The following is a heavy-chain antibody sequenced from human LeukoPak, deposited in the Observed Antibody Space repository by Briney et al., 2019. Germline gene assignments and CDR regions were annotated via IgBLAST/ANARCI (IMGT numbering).Heavy chain of an antibody. V-gene: IGHV4-34*01. CDR3: ARAKRRAHFDY. CDR2: INHSGST. J-gene: IGHJ4*02. D-gene: IGHD4/OR15-4a*01. Sequence: PSETLSLTCAVYGGSFSGYYWSWVRQPPGKGLEWIGEINHSGSTSYNPSLKSRVTISVDTSKNQFSLKLSSVTAADTAVYYCARAKRRAHFDYWGQGTLVTVSS. CDR1: GGSFSGYY.